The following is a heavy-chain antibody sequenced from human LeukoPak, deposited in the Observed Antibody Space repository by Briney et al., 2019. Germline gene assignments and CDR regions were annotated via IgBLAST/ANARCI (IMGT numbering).Heavy chain of an antibody. J-gene: IGHJ4*02. V-gene: IGHV4-59*01. CDR3: ARNSGSIGSIAVAGTSPYYFDY. D-gene: IGHD6-19*01. CDR2: IYYSGST. Sequence: ASETLSLTCTVSGGSISSYYWSWIRQPPGKGLEWIGYIYYSGSTNYNPSLKSRVTISVDTSKNQFSLKLSSMTAADTAVYYCARNSGSIGSIAVAGTSPYYFDYWGQGTLVTVSS. CDR1: GGSISSYY.